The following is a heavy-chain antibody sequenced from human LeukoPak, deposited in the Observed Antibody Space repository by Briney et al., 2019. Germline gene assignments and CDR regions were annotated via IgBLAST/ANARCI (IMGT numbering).Heavy chain of an antibody. Sequence: GGSLRLSCAASGFIFTNYAMSWVRQAPGKGLEWVSAILSGGDTTSYADSVRGRFTISRDNSKNTLYLEMSSLRAEDTAVYYCAKVEYTSSWYGVGSLDYWGQGTLVTVSS. CDR1: GFIFTNYA. CDR2: ILSGGDTT. V-gene: IGHV3-23*01. CDR3: AKVEYTSSWYGVGSLDY. D-gene: IGHD6-13*01. J-gene: IGHJ4*02.